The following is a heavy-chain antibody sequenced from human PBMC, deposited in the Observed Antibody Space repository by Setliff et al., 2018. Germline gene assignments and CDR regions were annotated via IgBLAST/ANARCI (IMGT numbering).Heavy chain of an antibody. V-gene: IGHV4-4*08. CDR1: GDSMNDNH. CDR3: ARGVSGVSWTPRY. J-gene: IGHJ4*02. CDR2: IYTSGGT. Sequence: PSETLSLTCTVSGDSMNDNHWTWMRQPPGKGLEWIGYIYTSGGTNYNPSLRSRVTISVDMTENQFSLILRSVVAADTAVYYCARGVSGVSWTPRYWGRGTLVTSPQ. D-gene: IGHD6-25*01.